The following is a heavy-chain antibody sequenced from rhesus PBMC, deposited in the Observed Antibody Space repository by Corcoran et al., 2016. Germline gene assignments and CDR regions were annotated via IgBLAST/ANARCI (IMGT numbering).Heavy chain of an antibody. CDR2: IFGSRSST. CDR3: ARGYSYSY. J-gene: IGHJ4*01. V-gene: IGHV4-169*01. Sequence: QLQLQESGPGRVKPSETLSVTCAVSGGSISSSYWSWIRQAPGKGLEWIGYIFGSRSSTNYNPSLKSRVTLSVDTSMNQLSLKLSSVTTADTAVYYCARGYSYSYWGQGVLVTVSS. CDR1: GGSISSSY. D-gene: IGHD5-36*02.